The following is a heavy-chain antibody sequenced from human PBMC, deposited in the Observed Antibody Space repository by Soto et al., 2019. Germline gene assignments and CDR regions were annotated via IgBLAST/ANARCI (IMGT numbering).Heavy chain of an antibody. CDR3: ARATYYYDSSGYYGYYFDY. J-gene: IGHJ4*02. Sequence: KPSETLSLTCAVSGGSISSGGYSWSWIRQPPGKGLEWIGYIYYSGSTNYNSSLKSRVTISVDTSKNQLSLKLSSVTAADTAVYYCARATYYYDSSGYYGYYFDYWGQGTLVTVSS. V-gene: IGHV4-61*08. D-gene: IGHD3-22*01. CDR2: IYYSGST. CDR1: GGSISSGGYS.